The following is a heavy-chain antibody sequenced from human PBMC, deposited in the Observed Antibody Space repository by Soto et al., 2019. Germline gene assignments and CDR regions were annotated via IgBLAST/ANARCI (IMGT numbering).Heavy chain of an antibody. CDR2: IWYDGSIK. V-gene: IGHV3-33*01. CDR3: VRDGQSLAPYAFDI. J-gene: IGHJ3*02. Sequence: QVQLVESGGGMVQPGNSLRLSCVTSRFTFRFHAMHWVRQAPGKGLEWVAQIWYDGSIKNYADSMKGRFTISRDSPKNTLFLQMNNLRVEDTAVYYCVRDGQSLAPYAFDIWGQGTLVTVSS. CDR1: RFTFRFHA.